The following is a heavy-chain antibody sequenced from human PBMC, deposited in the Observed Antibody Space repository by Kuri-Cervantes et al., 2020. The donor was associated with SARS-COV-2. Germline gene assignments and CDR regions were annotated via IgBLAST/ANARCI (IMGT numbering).Heavy chain of an antibody. CDR1: AFTFSDYY. CDR3: ARASGSGWYNYYYGMDV. Sequence: LSLSCAASAFTFSDYYMSWIRQAPGKGLEWVSYISSSGSTIYYADSVKGRFTISRDNAKNSLYLQMNSLRAEDTAVYYCARASGSGWYNYYYGMDVWGQGTTVTVSS. D-gene: IGHD6-19*01. J-gene: IGHJ6*02. V-gene: IGHV3-11*04. CDR2: ISSSGSTI.